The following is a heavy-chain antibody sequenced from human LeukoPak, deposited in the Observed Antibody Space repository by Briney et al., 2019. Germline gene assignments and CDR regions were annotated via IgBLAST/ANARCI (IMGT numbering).Heavy chain of an antibody. CDR2: ISYEGGTQ. Sequence: GMSLRLSCAASGVTLSPYGMHWVRQAPGKGLEWVAVISYEGGTQHYADSVKGRFIISRDNPRNTLYLQMNILSTEDTAVYYCAKEGTPQVSTWYDLWGQGTQVIVSS. CDR3: AKEGTPQVSTWYDL. V-gene: IGHV3-30*18. D-gene: IGHD3-10*01. J-gene: IGHJ5*02. CDR1: GVTLSPYG.